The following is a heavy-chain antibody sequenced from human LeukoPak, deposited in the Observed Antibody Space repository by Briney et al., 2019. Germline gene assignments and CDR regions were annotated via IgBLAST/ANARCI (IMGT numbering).Heavy chain of an antibody. CDR3: ARQNDFWSGYYDYYYGMDV. Sequence: SQTLSLTCAVSGGSISSGGYSWSWIRQPPGKGLEWIGYIYHSGSTYYNPSLKSRVTISVDTSKNQFSLKLSSVTAADTAVYYCARQNDFWSGYYDYYYGMDVWGQGTTVTVSS. D-gene: IGHD3-3*01. CDR2: IYHSGST. J-gene: IGHJ6*02. V-gene: IGHV4-30-2*03. CDR1: GGSISSGGYS.